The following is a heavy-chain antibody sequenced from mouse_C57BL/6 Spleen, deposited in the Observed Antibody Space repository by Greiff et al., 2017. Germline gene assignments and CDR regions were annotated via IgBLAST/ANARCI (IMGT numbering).Heavy chain of an antibody. CDR3: ARGVYYAMDY. CDR2: IGPGSGST. J-gene: IGHJ4*01. Sequence: QVHVKQSGAELVKPGASVKISCKASGYTFTDYYINWVKQRPGQGLEWIGKIGPGSGSTSYNEKLKGKATLTADKSSSTADMQLSSLTSEDSAVYFCARGVYYAMDYWGQGTSVTVSA. V-gene: IGHV1-77*01. CDR1: GYTFTDYY.